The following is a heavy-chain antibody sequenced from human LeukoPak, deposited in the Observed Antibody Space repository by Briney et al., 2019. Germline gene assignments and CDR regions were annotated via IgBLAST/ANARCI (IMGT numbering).Heavy chain of an antibody. CDR1: GFTFSSYS. V-gene: IGHV3-21*01. J-gene: IGHJ4*02. CDR2: ISSSSSYI. D-gene: IGHD3-9*01. CDR3: ARQGGYDILTGYYTEDGEEIDY. Sequence: GGSLRLSCAASGFTFSSYSMNWVRQAPGKGLEWVSSISSSSSYIYYADSVKGRFTISRDNAKNSLYLQMNSLRAEDTAVYYCARQGGYDILTGYYTEDGEEIDYWGQGTLVTVSS.